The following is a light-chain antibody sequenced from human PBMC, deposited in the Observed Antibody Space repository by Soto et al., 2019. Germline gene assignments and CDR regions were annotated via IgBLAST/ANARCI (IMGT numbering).Light chain of an antibody. Sequence: QSALTQPASVSGSPGQSITISCTGSGSDIGRYNLVSWYQQHPGKAPKLIIYEGTKRPSGVSNSFSGSKSGNTASLTISGVQAEDEADYYCCSYVGSTTWLFGGGTKLTVL. CDR2: EGT. CDR1: GSDIGRYNL. CDR3: CSYVGSTTWL. J-gene: IGLJ3*02. V-gene: IGLV2-23*01.